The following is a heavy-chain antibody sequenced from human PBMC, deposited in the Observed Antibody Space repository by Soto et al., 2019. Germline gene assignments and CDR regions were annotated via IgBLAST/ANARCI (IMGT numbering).Heavy chain of an antibody. J-gene: IGHJ4*02. CDR2: IDTSGTKI. CDR1: GYTFSDYY. D-gene: IGHD3-3*01. CDR3: ASHYDMWSCYLSPVDY. Sequence: QVQLVESGGDLVKPGGSLRLSCAASGYTFSDYYMSWIRQAPGKGLEWISYIDTSGTKIYYADSVKGRFTITRDNAKHSLYLEMNSLRDEDTAVYYCASHYDMWSCYLSPVDYWGQGTLVTVSS. V-gene: IGHV3-11*01.